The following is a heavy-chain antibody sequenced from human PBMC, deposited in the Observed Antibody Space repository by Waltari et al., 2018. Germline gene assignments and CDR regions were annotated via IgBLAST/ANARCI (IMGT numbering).Heavy chain of an antibody. J-gene: IGHJ4*02. D-gene: IGHD5-18*01. CDR2: IYSGGST. V-gene: IGHV3-53*01. CDR3: ARDLPGWIQLSY. CDR1: GFTVSGLY. Sequence: EVQLLESGGGLIQPGGALRLSCAASGFTVSGLYMTWVRQAPGKGLEWVSVIYSGGSTYYADSVKGRFTISRDNSKNTLYLQMNSLRAEDTAVYYCARDLPGWIQLSYWGQGTLVTVSS.